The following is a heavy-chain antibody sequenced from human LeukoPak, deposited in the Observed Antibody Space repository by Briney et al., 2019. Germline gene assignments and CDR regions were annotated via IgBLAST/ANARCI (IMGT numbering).Heavy chain of an antibody. Sequence: PSETLSLTCTVSGGSISSYYWSWIRQPAGQGLEWIGRIYTSGSTNYNPSLKSRVTMSVDTSKNQFSLKLSSVTAADTAVYYCARGSGTTSDYYYMDVWGKGTTVTVSS. D-gene: IGHD1-7*01. CDR1: GGSISSYY. CDR2: IYTSGST. V-gene: IGHV4-4*07. J-gene: IGHJ6*03. CDR3: ARGSGTTSDYYYMDV.